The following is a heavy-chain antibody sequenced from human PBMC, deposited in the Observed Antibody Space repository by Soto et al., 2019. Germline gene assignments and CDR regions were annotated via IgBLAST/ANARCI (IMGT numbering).Heavy chain of an antibody. J-gene: IGHJ6*02. CDR2: ISYDGSNK. Sequence: GGSLRLSCAASGFTFSSYAMHWVRQAPGKGLEWVAVISYDGSNKYYADSVKGRFTISRDNSKNTLYLQMNSLRAEDTAVYYCAREQTETNAMVTDWGDSYYYYGMDVWGQGTTVTVSS. CDR3: AREQTETNAMVTDWGDSYYYYGMDV. V-gene: IGHV3-30-3*01. D-gene: IGHD5-18*01. CDR1: GFTFSSYA.